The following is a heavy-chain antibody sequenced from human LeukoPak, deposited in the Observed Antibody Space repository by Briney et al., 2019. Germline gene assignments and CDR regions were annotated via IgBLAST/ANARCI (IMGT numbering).Heavy chain of an antibody. CDR3: ARDLRYYYDSSAVWWYFDL. Sequence: WGTLSLTCAVSGVSFSSYYWSWIRQPPGKGLEWIGYIYYSGSTNYNPSLKSRVTISVYTSKNQFSLKLSSVTAADTAVYYCARDLRYYYDSSAVWWYFDLWGRGTLVTVSS. CDR2: IYYSGST. CDR1: GVSFSSYY. V-gene: IGHV4-59*01. J-gene: IGHJ2*01. D-gene: IGHD3-22*01.